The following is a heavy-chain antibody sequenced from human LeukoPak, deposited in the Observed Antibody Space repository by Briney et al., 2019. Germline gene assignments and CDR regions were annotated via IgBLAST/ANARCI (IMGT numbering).Heavy chain of an antibody. CDR2: IYYSGST. Sequence: SETLSLTCTVSGGSISSGDYYWSWIRQPPGKGLEWIGYIYYSGSTYYNPSLKSRVTISVDTSKNQFSLKLSSVTAADTAVYYCARDLLNEGNHLDYWGQGALVTVSS. V-gene: IGHV4-30-4*01. D-gene: IGHD4-23*01. J-gene: IGHJ4*02. CDR3: ARDLLNEGNHLDY. CDR1: GGSISSGDYY.